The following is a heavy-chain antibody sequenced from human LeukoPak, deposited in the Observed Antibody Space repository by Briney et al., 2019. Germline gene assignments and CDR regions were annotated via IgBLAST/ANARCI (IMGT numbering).Heavy chain of an antibody. Sequence: GGSLRLSCAASGFTFSNSAMSWVRQAPGKGLEWVSSITSSSSYIYNADSVKGRFTISRDNAKNSLYLQMNSLRAEDTAVYYCARGSDSSGPGETNYFDYWGQGTLVTVSS. CDR1: GFTFSNSA. CDR3: ARGSDSSGPGETNYFDY. CDR2: ITSSSSYI. V-gene: IGHV3-21*01. J-gene: IGHJ4*02. D-gene: IGHD3-10*01.